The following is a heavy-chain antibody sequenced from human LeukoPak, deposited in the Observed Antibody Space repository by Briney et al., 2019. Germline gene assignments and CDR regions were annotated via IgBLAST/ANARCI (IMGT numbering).Heavy chain of an antibody. Sequence: SETLSLTCTVSGGSISSYYWSWIRQPAGKGLEWVGRIYTSGSTNYNPSLKSRVTMSVDTSKNQFSLKLSSVTAADTAVYYCARGGCSGGSCYSGSNKYMDVWGKGTTVTVSS. J-gene: IGHJ6*03. CDR1: GGSISSYY. CDR3: ARGGCSGGSCYSGSNKYMDV. D-gene: IGHD2-15*01. V-gene: IGHV4-4*07. CDR2: IYTSGST.